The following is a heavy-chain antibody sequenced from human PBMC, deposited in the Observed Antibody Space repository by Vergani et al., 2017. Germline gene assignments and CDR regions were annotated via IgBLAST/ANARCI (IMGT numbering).Heavy chain of an antibody. Sequence: EVMLVQSGAEVKKPGESLKISCKYSESSFISNEIAWVRQTSGKGLQWMGNINPINSKIAYSPSFQGQAIMSLDKSITTAYLQWRSLKASDTAIYYCTRHVPCGDGVGLHFDHWCQGTQVTVSS. CDR1: ESSFISNE. CDR3: TRHVPCGDGVGLHFDH. CDR2: INPINSKI. J-gene: IGHJ4*02. V-gene: IGHV5-51*01. D-gene: IGHD2-21*01.